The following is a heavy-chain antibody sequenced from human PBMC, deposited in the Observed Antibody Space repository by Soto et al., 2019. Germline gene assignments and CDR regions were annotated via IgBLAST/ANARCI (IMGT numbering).Heavy chain of an antibody. D-gene: IGHD4-17*01. J-gene: IGHJ4*02. V-gene: IGHV4-30-2*01. CDR2: IYHSGST. Sequence: SETLSLTCAVSGGSISSGAYSWSWIRQPPGKGLEWIGYIYHSGSTYYNPSLKSRVTISVDRSKNQFSLKLSSVTAADTAVYYCARFYGDYLNYFDSWGQGTLVTVSS. CDR1: GGSISSGAYS. CDR3: ARFYGDYLNYFDS.